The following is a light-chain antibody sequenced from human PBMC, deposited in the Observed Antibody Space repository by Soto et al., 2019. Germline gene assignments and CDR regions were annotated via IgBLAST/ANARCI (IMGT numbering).Light chain of an antibody. CDR1: QSVPGNY. CDR2: GAS. J-gene: IGKJ1*01. Sequence: EIVLTQSPGTLSLTPGERATLSCRASQSVPGNYLAWLQHKPGQAPRLLIYGASNRATDTPARFSGSGSGTDFTLTTTRLEPEDFAVYYCHQYTSPPWTRGQGTRLEIK. V-gene: IGKV3-20*01. CDR3: HQYTSPPWT.